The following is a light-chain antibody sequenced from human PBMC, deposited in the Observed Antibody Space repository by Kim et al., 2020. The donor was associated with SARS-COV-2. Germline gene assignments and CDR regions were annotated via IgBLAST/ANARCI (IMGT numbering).Light chain of an antibody. Sequence: GQKVTISCSGSRSNIGNNYVSWYQQRPGTAPKLLIYDNNKRPSGIPDRFSGSKSGTSATLGITGLQTGDEADYYCGTWDSSLSGLVFGGGTQLTVL. CDR2: DNN. J-gene: IGLJ3*02. V-gene: IGLV1-51*01. CDR3: GTWDSSLSGLV. CDR1: RSNIGNNY.